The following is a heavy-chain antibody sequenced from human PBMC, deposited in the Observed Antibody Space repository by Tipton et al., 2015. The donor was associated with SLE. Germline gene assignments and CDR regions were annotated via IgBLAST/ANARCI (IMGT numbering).Heavy chain of an antibody. Sequence: SLRLSCAASGFTFSSYWMSWVRQAPGKGLEWVANIKQDGSEKYYVDSVKGRFTISRDNAKNSLYLQMNSLRAEDTAVYYCAREGSVVVAALDAFDIWGQGTMFTVSS. CDR1: GFTFSSYW. D-gene: IGHD2-15*01. CDR2: IKQDGSEK. J-gene: IGHJ3*02. V-gene: IGHV3-7*01. CDR3: AREGSVVVAALDAFDI.